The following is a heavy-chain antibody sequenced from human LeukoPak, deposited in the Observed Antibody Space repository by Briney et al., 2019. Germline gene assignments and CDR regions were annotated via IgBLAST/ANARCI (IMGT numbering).Heavy chain of an antibody. CDR3: AKQYYYDSSDWFDP. J-gene: IGHJ5*02. Sequence: GGSLRLSCAASGFTFSSYWMSWVRQAPGKGLEWVANINKDGGEKYYVDSVKGRFTISRDNAKNSLYLQMNSLRADDTAVYYCAKQYYYDSSDWFDPWGQGTLVTVSS. CDR2: INKDGGEK. D-gene: IGHD3-22*01. V-gene: IGHV3-7*03. CDR1: GFTFSSYW.